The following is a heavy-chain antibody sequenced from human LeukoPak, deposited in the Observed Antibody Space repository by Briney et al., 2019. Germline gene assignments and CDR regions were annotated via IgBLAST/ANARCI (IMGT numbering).Heavy chain of an antibody. Sequence: GGSLRLSCVASGFTVSSNYMSWVRRAPGKGLEWVSVIYSGGSTYYANSVEGRFTISRDTSKNTVYLQMGSLRAEDMAVYYCARWYNSLDVWGQGTTVTVSS. D-gene: IGHD1-1*01. CDR2: IYSGGST. CDR1: GFTVSSNY. J-gene: IGHJ6*02. CDR3: ARWYNSLDV. V-gene: IGHV3-53*05.